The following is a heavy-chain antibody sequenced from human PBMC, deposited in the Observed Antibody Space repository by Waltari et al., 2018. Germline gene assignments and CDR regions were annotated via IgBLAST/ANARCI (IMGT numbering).Heavy chain of an antibody. D-gene: IGHD6-13*01. CDR2: IKQDGTEE. CDR1: GLTFSTYS. CDR3: ARDEMQRTTWYHF. Sequence: EVQLVESGGGLVKPGGSLRLSCAVSGLTFSTYSMTWVRQAPGKGLEWVANIKQDGTEENYGDSVKGRFSISRDNGKKLLYLHMNSLRADDTAVYYCARDEMQRTTWYHFWGQGTQVTVSS. J-gene: IGHJ4*02. V-gene: IGHV3-7*04.